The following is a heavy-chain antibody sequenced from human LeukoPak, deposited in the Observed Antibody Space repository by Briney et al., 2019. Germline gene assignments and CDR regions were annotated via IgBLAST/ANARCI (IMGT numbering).Heavy chain of an antibody. CDR1: GFTFSSYS. Sequence: GGSLRLSCAASGFTFSSYSMNWVRQAPGKGLGWVSSISSSSSYIYYADSVKGRFTISRENGKNSLYLQMNSLRAEDTAVYYCARDLSWAFDIWGQGTMVIVSS. CDR3: ARDLSWAFDI. D-gene: IGHD2/OR15-2a*01. J-gene: IGHJ3*02. CDR2: ISSSSSYI. V-gene: IGHV3-21*01.